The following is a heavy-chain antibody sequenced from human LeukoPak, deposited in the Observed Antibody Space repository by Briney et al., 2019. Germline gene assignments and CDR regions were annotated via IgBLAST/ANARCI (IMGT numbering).Heavy chain of an antibody. J-gene: IGHJ5*02. CDR2: ISGSGGST. CDR1: GFTFSSYA. CDR3: AKDLSPYYDYVWGSYRSPFDP. D-gene: IGHD3-16*02. V-gene: IGHV3-23*01. Sequence: GGSLRLSCAASGFTFSSYAMSWVRQAPGKGLEWVSAISGSGGSTYYADSVKGRFTISRDNSKNTLYLQMNSLRAEDTAVYYCAKDLSPYYDYVWGSYRSPFDPWGQGTLVTVSS.